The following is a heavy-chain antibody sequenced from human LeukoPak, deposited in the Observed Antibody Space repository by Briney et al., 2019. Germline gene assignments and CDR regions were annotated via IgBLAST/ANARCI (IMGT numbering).Heavy chain of an antibody. CDR1: GGSISSSSYY. D-gene: IGHD2-2*01. V-gene: IGHV4-39*01. CDR3: ARASVPAAMPQYNWFDP. J-gene: IGHJ5*02. Sequence: PSETLSLTCTVSGGSISSSSYYWGWIRQPPGKGLEWIGSIYYSGSTYYNPSLKSRVTISVDTSKNQFSLKLSSVTAADTAVYYCARASVPAAMPQYNWFDPWGQGTLVTVSS. CDR2: IYYSGST.